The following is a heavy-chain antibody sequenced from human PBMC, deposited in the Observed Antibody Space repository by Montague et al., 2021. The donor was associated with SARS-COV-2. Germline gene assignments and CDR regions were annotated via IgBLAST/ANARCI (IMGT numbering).Heavy chain of an antibody. CDR1: GFTFSNYD. D-gene: IGHD3-16*02. CDR2: ISTSAYTT. CDR3: TRDYRSIVGDGLDI. J-gene: IGHJ3*02. Sequence: SLRLSCAASGFTFSNYDMNCVRQAPGKGPEWISYISTSAYTTSYAGSVKGRFTISRDNGKNSLYLQMNSLRVEDTAVCYCTRDYRSIVGDGLDIWGQGTKVTVSS. V-gene: IGHV3-48*03.